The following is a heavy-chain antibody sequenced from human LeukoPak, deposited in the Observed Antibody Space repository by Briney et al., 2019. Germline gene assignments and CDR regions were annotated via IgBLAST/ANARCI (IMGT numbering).Heavy chain of an antibody. V-gene: IGHV4-34*01. CDR1: GGFISGYY. Sequence: SETLSLTCAVYGGFISGYYWTWIRQPPGKGLEWIGEINHSGSTNYNPSLKSRVTISMDTSKNQFSLKLSSVTAADTAVYYCARQLAVAGLYFDYWGQGTLVTVSS. D-gene: IGHD6-19*01. CDR2: INHSGST. J-gene: IGHJ4*02. CDR3: ARQLAVAGLYFDY.